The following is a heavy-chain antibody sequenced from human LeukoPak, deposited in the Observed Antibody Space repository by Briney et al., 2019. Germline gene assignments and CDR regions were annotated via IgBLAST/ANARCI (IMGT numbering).Heavy chain of an antibody. D-gene: IGHD2-2*01. CDR1: GYTFTDYY. CDR3: ATGGYCSSTSCYAAYYHYGMDV. V-gene: IGHV1-69-2*01. Sequence: ASVKVSCKVSGYTFTDYYMHWVQQAPGKGLEWMGLVDPEDGETIYAEKFQGRVTITADTSTDTAYMELSSLRSEDTAVYHCATGGYCSSTSCYAAYYHYGMDVWGKGTTVTVSS. CDR2: VDPEDGET. J-gene: IGHJ6*04.